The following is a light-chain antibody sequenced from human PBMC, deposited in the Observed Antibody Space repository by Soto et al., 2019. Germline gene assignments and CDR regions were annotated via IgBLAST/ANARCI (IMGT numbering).Light chain of an antibody. Sequence: EIVLTQSPGTLSLSPGERATLSCRASQSVSSSDLAWYQQKPGQAPRLLIYSASSRATGIPDRFSGSGSGTDFTLTISRLEPEDFAVYYCQQYGSSPPITFGQGTRLEIK. CDR2: SAS. CDR3: QQYGSSPPIT. CDR1: QSVSSSD. J-gene: IGKJ5*01. V-gene: IGKV3-20*01.